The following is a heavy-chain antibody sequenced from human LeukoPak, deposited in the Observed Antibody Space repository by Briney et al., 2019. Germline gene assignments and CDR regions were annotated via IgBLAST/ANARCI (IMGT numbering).Heavy chain of an antibody. J-gene: IGHJ4*02. D-gene: IGHD2-15*01. CDR3: ARDGECSGGTCYHDY. CDR2: ISSGPSTI. V-gene: IGHV3-11*01. CDR1: GCTFSDYS. Sequence: GGSLRLSCAASGCTFSDYSMSWIRQAPGKGLEWVSYISSGPSTIYYADSVKGRFTISRDNAMNSLYLQMKSLSAEDTAVYYCARDGECSGGTCYHDYWRQGTLVTVSS.